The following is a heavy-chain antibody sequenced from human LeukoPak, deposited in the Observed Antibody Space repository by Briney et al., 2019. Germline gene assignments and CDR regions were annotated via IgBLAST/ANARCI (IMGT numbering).Heavy chain of an antibody. D-gene: IGHD3-3*01. Sequence: PGGSLRLSCAASGFIFITSSMKWVRQAPGKGLDWVSSISSSSSNIDYADSVRGRFIISRDNAKSSLYLQMNSLTAEDTAVYYCASGDDFWSRYSFDYWGQGTLVTVSS. CDR1: GFIFITSS. J-gene: IGHJ4*02. V-gene: IGHV3-21*01. CDR3: ASGDDFWSRYSFDY. CDR2: ISSSSSNI.